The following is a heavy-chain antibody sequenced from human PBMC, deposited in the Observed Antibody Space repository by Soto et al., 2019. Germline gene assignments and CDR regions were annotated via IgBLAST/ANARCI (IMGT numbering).Heavy chain of an antibody. CDR3: ARDVAAAGTAVMDV. CDR2: IYSGGST. D-gene: IGHD6-13*01. CDR1: GFTVSSNY. Sequence: GGSLRLSCAASGFTVSSNYMSWVRQAPGKGLEWVSVIYSGGSTYYADSVKGRFTISRHNSKNTLYLQMNSLRAEDTAVYYCARDVAAAGTAVMDVWGKGTTVTVSS. V-gene: IGHV3-53*04. J-gene: IGHJ6*04.